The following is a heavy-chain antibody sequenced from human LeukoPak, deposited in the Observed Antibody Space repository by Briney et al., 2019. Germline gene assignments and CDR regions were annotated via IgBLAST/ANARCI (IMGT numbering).Heavy chain of an antibody. CDR2: IHPDGRIT. J-gene: IGHJ4*02. CDR1: GFTISNYW. Sequence: PGGSLRLSCVGSGFTISNYWMHWVRQAPGTGLMWVSRIHPDGRITTYADSVKGRFTISRDNSKNTLYLQMDSLRGEDTAVYYCAKDFRIGYSAHFDYWGQGALVTVSS. D-gene: IGHD2-21*01. V-gene: IGHV3-74*03. CDR3: AKDFRIGYSAHFDY.